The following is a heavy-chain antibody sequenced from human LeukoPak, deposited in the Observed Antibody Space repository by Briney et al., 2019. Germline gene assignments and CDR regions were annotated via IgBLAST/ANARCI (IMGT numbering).Heavy chain of an antibody. J-gene: IGHJ3*02. D-gene: IGHD3-22*01. Sequence: ASVKVSCKASGGTFSSYAISWVRQAPGQGLEWMGGITPIFGTANYAQKFQGRVTITADESTSTAYMELSSLRSEDTAVYYCASPTYYYDSSGPSRAFDIWGQGTMVTVSS. CDR3: ASPTYYYDSSGPSRAFDI. CDR2: ITPIFGTA. V-gene: IGHV1-69*01. CDR1: GGTFSSYA.